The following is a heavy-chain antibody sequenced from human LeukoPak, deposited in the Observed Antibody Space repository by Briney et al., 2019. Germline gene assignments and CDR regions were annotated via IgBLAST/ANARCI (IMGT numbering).Heavy chain of an antibody. CDR3: AKGTVLRYFYSVDY. CDR1: GFTFSSYG. J-gene: IGHJ4*02. Sequence: GGSLRLSCAASGFTFSSYGMHWVRQAPGKGLEWVAVISYDGSNKYYADSVKGRFTISRDNSKNTLYLQMNSLRAEDKAVYYCAKGTVLRYFYSVDYSAQGTLVTVSS. V-gene: IGHV3-30*18. CDR2: ISYDGSNK. D-gene: IGHD3-9*01.